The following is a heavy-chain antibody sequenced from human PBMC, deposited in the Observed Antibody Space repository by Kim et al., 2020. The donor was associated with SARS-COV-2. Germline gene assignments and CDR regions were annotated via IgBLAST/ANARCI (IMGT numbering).Heavy chain of an antibody. CDR2: ISGSDDKT. CDR3: AKGSDEEVIVVVDY. J-gene: IGHJ4*02. D-gene: IGHD2-2*01. V-gene: IGHV3-23*01. Sequence: GGSLRLSCAASGFMFSNYAMNWVRQAPGKGLEWVSGISGSDDKTYTADFVKGRFTMSRDNFKNTLYLQMNSLRVEDTAVYYCAKGSDEEVIVVVDYWGQGTLVTVSS. CDR1: GFMFSNYA.